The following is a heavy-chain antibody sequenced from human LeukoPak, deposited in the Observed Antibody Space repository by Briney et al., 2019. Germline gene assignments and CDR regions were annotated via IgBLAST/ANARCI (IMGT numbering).Heavy chain of an antibody. CDR2: ISASGGST. D-gene: IGHD6-19*01. V-gene: IGHV3-23*01. Sequence: PGGSLRLSCAASGFTFSSYSMSWVRQAPGKGLEWVSAISASGGSTYYADSVKGRFTISRDNSKNTLYLQMNSLRAEDTAIYYCAKRIAVAGPYFDYWGQGTLVTVSS. J-gene: IGHJ4*02. CDR1: GFTFSSYS. CDR3: AKRIAVAGPYFDY.